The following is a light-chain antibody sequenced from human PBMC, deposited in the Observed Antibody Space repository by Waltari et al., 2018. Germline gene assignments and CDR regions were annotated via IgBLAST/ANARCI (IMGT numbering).Light chain of an antibody. CDR3: QSYDSRLVSWV. CDR1: DSNIGSSFD. Sequence: QSVLTPPPSVSGTPGQTVTISCTGNDSNIGSSFDVPRYQQLPGAAPKLLIFGNTNRPSGVPDRFSGSKSGASASLAITGLQAEDEADYYCQSYDSRLVSWVFGGGTKLTLL. V-gene: IGLV1-40*01. J-gene: IGLJ3*02. CDR2: GNT.